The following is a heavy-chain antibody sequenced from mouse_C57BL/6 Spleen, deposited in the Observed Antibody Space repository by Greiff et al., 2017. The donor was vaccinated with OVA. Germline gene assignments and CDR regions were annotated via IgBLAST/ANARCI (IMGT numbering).Heavy chain of an antibody. CDR2: INYDGSST. D-gene: IGHD1-3*01. J-gene: IGHJ1*03. CDR1: GFTFSDYY. V-gene: IGHV5-16*01. Sequence: EVMLVESEGGLVQPGSSMKLSCTASGFTFSDYYMAWVRQVPEKGLEWVANINYDGSSTYYLDSLKSRFIISRDNAKNILYLQMSSLKSEDTATYYCARERGVNFSYWYFDVWGTGTTVTVSS. CDR3: ARERGVNFSYWYFDV.